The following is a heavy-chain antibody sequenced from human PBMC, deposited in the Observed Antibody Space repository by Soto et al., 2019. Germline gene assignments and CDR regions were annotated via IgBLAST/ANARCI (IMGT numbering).Heavy chain of an antibody. CDR1: GYTLTELS. CDR3: ATGNGNDFWSGYYRRYYYYGMDV. D-gene: IGHD3-3*01. Sequence: ASVKVSCKVSGYTLTELSMHWVRQAPGKGLEWMGGFDPEDGETIYAQKFQGRVTMTEDTSTDTAYMELSSLRSEDTAVYYCATGNGNDFWSGYYRRYYYYGMDVWGQGTTVTVSS. J-gene: IGHJ6*02. CDR2: FDPEDGET. V-gene: IGHV1-24*01.